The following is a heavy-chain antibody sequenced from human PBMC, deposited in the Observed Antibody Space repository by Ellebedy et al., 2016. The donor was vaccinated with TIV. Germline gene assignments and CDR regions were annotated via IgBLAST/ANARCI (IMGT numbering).Heavy chain of an antibody. J-gene: IGHJ6*02. Sequence: GGSLRLSCAASGFTFSTYSVNWVRQAPGKGLEWVSCISSSSSFIYYADSVRGRFTISRDDAKNSLFLQMNRLRAEDTAVYYCARAIAGTTLRRAFYFYGMDVWGQGTTVTVSS. D-gene: IGHD1-20*01. CDR1: GFTFSTYS. CDR3: ARAIAGTTLRRAFYFYGMDV. V-gene: IGHV3-21*01. CDR2: ISSSSSFI.